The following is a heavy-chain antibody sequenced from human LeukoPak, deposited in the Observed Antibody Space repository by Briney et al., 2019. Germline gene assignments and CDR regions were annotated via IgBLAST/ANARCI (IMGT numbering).Heavy chain of an antibody. Sequence: SETLSLTCTVSGGSISSGDYYWSWIRQHPGKGLEWIGYIYYSGSTYYNPSLKSRVIISVDTSKNQFSLKLSSVTAADTAVYYCSTGSTGLSGYFDCWGQGTLVTVSS. CDR2: IYYSGST. V-gene: IGHV4-31*03. J-gene: IGHJ4*03. CDR1: GGSISSGDYY. CDR3: STGSTGLSGYFDC. D-gene: IGHD2-2*01.